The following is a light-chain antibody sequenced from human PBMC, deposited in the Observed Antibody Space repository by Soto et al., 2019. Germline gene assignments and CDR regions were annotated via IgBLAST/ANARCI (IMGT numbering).Light chain of an antibody. Sequence: EIVMTQSPATLSVSPGERATLSCRASHSVSSRLAWYQQKPGQAPRLLIYGASTRATGLPARFSGSGSGTEFTLTISILPSEEVAGYYCQHFTTWPLTFGGGTKVENK. J-gene: IGKJ4*01. CDR3: QHFTTWPLT. CDR2: GAS. V-gene: IGKV3-15*01. CDR1: HSVSSR.